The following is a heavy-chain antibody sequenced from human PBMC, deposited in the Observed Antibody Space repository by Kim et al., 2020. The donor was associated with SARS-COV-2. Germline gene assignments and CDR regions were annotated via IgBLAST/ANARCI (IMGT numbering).Heavy chain of an antibody. CDR3: ASVLSTTGTPLDFG. CDR2: IYYSGST. CDR1: GGSISSSSYY. V-gene: IGHV4-39*01. J-gene: IGHJ4*02. Sequence: SETLSLTCTVSGGSISSSSYYWGWIRQPPGKGLEWIGSIYYSGSTYYNPSLKSRVTISVDTSKNQFSLKLSSVTAADTAVYYCASVLSTTGTPLDFGGGQGTLVTVSS. D-gene: IGHD1-1*01.